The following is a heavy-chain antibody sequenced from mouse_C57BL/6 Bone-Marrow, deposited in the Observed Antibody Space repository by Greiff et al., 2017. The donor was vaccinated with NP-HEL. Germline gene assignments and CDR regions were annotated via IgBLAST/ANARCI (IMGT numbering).Heavy chain of an antibody. CDR1: GYTFTSYW. CDR2: IDPSDSYT. CDR3: ARHRDYYAMDY. J-gene: IGHJ4*01. Sequence: VQLQQPGAELVKPGASVKMSCKASGYTFTSYWMHWVKQRPGQGLEWIGEIDPSDSYTNYNQKFKGKSTLTVDKSSSTAYMQLSSLTSEDSAVYYCARHRDYYAMDYWGQGTSVTVSS. D-gene: IGHD3-1*01. V-gene: IGHV1-69*01.